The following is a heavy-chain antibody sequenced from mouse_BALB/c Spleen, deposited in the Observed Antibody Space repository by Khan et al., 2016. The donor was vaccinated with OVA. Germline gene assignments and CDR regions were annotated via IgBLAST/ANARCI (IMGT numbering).Heavy chain of an antibody. CDR2: ISSGGSYT. J-gene: IGHJ3*01. V-gene: IGHV5-6*01. CDR3: ARLAYYYNSEGFAY. CDR1: GFTFSTYG. D-gene: IGHD1-1*01. Sequence: EVELVESGGDLVKPGGSLKLSCAASGFTFSTYGMSWVRQTPDKRLEWVATISSGGSYTYYPDSMKGRFTISRDNAKNTLYLQVSSLKSEDTAMYYCARLAYYYNSEGFAYWGQGTLVTVSA.